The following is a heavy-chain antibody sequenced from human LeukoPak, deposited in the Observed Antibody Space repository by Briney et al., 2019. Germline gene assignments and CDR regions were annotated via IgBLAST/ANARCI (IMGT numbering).Heavy chain of an antibody. Sequence: SETLSLTCAVYGGSFSGYYWSWIRQPPGKGLEWIGEINHSGSTNYNPSLKSRVTISVDTSKNQFSLKLSSVTAADTAVYYCARNRPEFDCSGGSCRYYYYYMDVWGKGTTVTVSS. CDR2: INHSGST. D-gene: IGHD2-15*01. CDR3: ARNRPEFDCSGGSCRYYYYYMDV. V-gene: IGHV4-34*01. CDR1: GGSFSGYY. J-gene: IGHJ6*03.